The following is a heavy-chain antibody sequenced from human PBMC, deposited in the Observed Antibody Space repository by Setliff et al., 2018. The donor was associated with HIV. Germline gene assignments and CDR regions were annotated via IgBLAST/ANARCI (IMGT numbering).Heavy chain of an antibody. CDR1: GYTFTGYY. V-gene: IGHV1-2*06. D-gene: IGHD3-22*01. Sequence: ASVKVSCKASGYTFTGYYMHWVRQAPGQGLEWMGRINPNSGGTNYAQKFQGRVTMTRDTSISTAYMELSRLRSDDTAAYYCARDGDASSGYYYPDALDVWGQGTPVTVSS. CDR3: ARDGDASSGYYYPDALDV. J-gene: IGHJ3*01. CDR2: INPNSGGT.